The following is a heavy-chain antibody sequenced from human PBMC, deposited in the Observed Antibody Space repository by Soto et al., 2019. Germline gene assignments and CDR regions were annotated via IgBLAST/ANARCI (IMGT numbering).Heavy chain of an antibody. D-gene: IGHD3-3*01. J-gene: IGHJ6*02. CDR3: AREVKGRSGYYTHYYYGMDV. Sequence: QVQLVQSGAEVKKPGASVKVSCKASGYTFTCYYMHWVRQAPVQGLEWMGWINPNSGGTNYAQKFQVRATMTRDTSISTAYMELSRRRSDDTAVYYCAREVKGRSGYYTHYYYGMDVWGQGTTVTVSS. V-gene: IGHV1-2*02. CDR1: GYTFTCYY. CDR2: INPNSGGT.